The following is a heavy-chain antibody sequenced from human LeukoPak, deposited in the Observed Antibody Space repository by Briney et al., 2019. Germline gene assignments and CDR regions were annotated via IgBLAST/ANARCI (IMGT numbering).Heavy chain of an antibody. CDR1: GGTFSSYA. D-gene: IGHD6-19*01. CDR2: IIPIFGTA. V-gene: IGHV1-69*01. Sequence: SVKVSCKAFGGTFSSYAISWVRQAPGQGLEWMGGIIPIFGTANYAQKFQGRVTITADESTSTAYMELSSLRSEDTAVYYCARGLGLELSGWYPYWGQGTLVTVSS. CDR3: ARGLGLELSGWYPY. J-gene: IGHJ4*02.